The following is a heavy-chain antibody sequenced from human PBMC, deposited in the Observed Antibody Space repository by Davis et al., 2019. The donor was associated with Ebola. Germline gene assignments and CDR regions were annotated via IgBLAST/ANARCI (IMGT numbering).Heavy chain of an antibody. J-gene: IGHJ4*02. CDR2: IRGTRGST. CDR1: GFTFSSYG. D-gene: IGHD3-10*01. V-gene: IGHV3-23*01. CDR3: TKEELKVFDY. Sequence: GESLKISCAASGFTFSSYGMSWVRQAPGKGLEWVSAIRGTRGSTHYADSVKGRFTISRDNSKNTLILQMNSLRAEDTAIYYCTKEELKVFDYWGQGTLVTVSS.